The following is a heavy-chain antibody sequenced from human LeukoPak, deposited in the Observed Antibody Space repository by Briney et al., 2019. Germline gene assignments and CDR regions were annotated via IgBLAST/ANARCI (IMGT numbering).Heavy chain of an antibody. V-gene: IGHV4-4*07. Sequence: SETLSLTCTVSGGSISSYYWSWIRQPAGKGLEWIGRIYTSGSTNYNPSLKSRVTMSVDTSKNQFSLKLSSVTAADAAVYYCAREPTLWFGEANWFDPWGQGTLVTVSS. CDR3: AREPTLWFGEANWFDP. J-gene: IGHJ5*02. CDR1: GGSISSYY. D-gene: IGHD3-10*01. CDR2: IYTSGST.